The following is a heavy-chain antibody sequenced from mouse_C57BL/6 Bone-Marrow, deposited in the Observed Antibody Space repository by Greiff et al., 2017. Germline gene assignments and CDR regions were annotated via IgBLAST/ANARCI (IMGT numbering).Heavy chain of an antibody. V-gene: IGHV2-2*01. D-gene: IGHD2-3*01. Sequence: QVQLQQSGPGLVQPSQSLSITCTVSGFSLTSYGVHWVRQSPGKGLEWLGVIWSGGSTDYNAAFISRLSISKDNSKSQVFFKMNSLQADDTAIYYCARKRDGYYPAWFAYWGQGTLVTVSA. CDR1: GFSLTSYG. CDR2: IWSGGST. CDR3: ARKRDGYYPAWFAY. J-gene: IGHJ3*01.